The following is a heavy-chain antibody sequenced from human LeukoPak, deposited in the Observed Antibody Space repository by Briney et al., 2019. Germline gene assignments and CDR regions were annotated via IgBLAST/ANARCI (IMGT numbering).Heavy chain of an antibody. J-gene: IGHJ3*02. CDR3: ARGGDYYDSSGYYDDAFDI. Sequence: ASVKFPCNASGYTFTCYYVNWVRQAPGQGLEWMGWINSKSGGAHYAQQFPGRVAMTRDTSTSTAYMELSRLRSGDTAVYFCARGGDYYDSSGYYDDAFDIWGQGTMVTVSS. CDR2: INSKSGGA. CDR1: GYTFTCYY. D-gene: IGHD3-22*01. V-gene: IGHV1-2*02.